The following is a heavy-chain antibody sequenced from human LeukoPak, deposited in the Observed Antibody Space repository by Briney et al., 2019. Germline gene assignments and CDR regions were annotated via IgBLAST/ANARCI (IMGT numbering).Heavy chain of an antibody. CDR2: INHSGST. D-gene: IGHD6-19*01. CDR3: ARASSGWHRFDP. Sequence: SETLSLTCTVSGGSISGYYWSWIRQPPGKGLEWIGEINHSGSTNYNPSLKSRVTISVDTSKNQFSLKLSSVTAADTAVYYCARASSGWHRFDPWGQGTLVTVSS. V-gene: IGHV4-34*01. CDR1: GGSISGYY. J-gene: IGHJ5*02.